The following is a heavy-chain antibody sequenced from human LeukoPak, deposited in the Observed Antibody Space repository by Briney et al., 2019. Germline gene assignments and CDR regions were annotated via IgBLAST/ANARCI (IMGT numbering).Heavy chain of an antibody. V-gene: IGHV3-9*01. J-gene: IGHJ4*02. Sequence: PGRSLRLSCAASGFTFDDYAMHWVRQAPGKGLEWVSGISWNSGSIGYADSVKGRFTISRDNAKNSLYLQMNSLRAEDTALYYCAKGDYGDYVAIGYWGQGTLVTVSS. CDR1: GFTFDDYA. CDR3: AKGDYGDYVAIGY. D-gene: IGHD4-17*01. CDR2: ISWNSGSI.